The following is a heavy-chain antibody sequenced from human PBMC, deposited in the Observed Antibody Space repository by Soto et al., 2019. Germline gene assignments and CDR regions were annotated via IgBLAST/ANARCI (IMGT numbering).Heavy chain of an antibody. CDR2: ITYDGSTK. CDR3: ARDVGTQMDFWSTSGMDV. Sequence: GGSLRLSCAASGLSFGDDAMHWVRQAPGKGLEWVAVITYDGSTKFHADSVRGRFTISRDNSKSTLYLQMASLISKDTAVYYCARDVGTQMDFWSTSGMDVWGQGTTVTVSS. J-gene: IGHJ6*02. V-gene: IGHV3-30-3*01. D-gene: IGHD3-3*01. CDR1: GLSFGDDA.